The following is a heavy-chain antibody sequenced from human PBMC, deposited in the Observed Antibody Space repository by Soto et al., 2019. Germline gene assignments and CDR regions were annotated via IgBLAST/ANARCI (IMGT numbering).Heavy chain of an antibody. D-gene: IGHD3-22*01. Sequence: QVQLVQSGAEVKKPGASVKVSCKAAGYTFTSYGISWVRQAPGQGLEWMGWISAYNGNTNYAQNLQGRVTRTTDTSTSTDYMELRSLSSDDTAVSYCARGQAAMIVVVGDYWGQGTLVTVSS. CDR2: ISAYNGNT. J-gene: IGHJ4*02. V-gene: IGHV1-18*01. CDR1: GYTFTSYG. CDR3: ARGQAAMIVVVGDY.